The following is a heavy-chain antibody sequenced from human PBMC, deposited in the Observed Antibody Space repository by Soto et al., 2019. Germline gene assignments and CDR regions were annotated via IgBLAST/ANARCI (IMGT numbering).Heavy chain of an antibody. CDR1: GGSISSSSYY. Sequence: SETLSLTCTVSGGSISSSSYYWGWIRQPPGKGLEWIGSIYSSGSTYYNPSLKSRVTISVDTSKNQFSLKLSSVTAADTAVYYCARAGGSITGTTGYYYGMDVWGQGTTVTVSS. CDR3: ARAGGSITGTTGYYYGMDV. V-gene: IGHV4-39*07. CDR2: IYSSGST. D-gene: IGHD1-7*01. J-gene: IGHJ6*02.